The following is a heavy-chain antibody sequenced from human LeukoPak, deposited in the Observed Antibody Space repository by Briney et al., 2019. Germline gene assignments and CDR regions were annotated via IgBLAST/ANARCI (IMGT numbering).Heavy chain of an antibody. D-gene: IGHD1-26*01. Sequence: SETLSLTCTVSGGSINSSSYYWGWIRQPPGKGLEWIGSIFYSGNTYDNPSLKSRVTISVDTSKNQFSLKLSSVTAADTAVYYCTRSYYGLYDFWGQGTMVTVSS. J-gene: IGHJ3*01. V-gene: IGHV4-39*07. CDR2: IFYSGNT. CDR3: TRSYYGLYDF. CDR1: GGSINSSSYY.